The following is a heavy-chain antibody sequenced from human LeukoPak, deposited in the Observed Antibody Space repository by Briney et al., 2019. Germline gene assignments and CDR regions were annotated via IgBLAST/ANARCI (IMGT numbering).Heavy chain of an antibody. V-gene: IGHV4-4*02. Sequence: PSETLSLTCTVSGDSFSNLKWWNWVRQPPGKGLEWIGEIYHSGNTNYNPSLKSRVTISVDKSKNQFSLKLTSVTAADTAVYFCARGATGWAVGYWGQGTLVTVSS. J-gene: IGHJ4*02. CDR1: GDSFSNLKW. CDR3: ARGATGWAVGY. D-gene: IGHD6-19*01. CDR2: IYHSGNT.